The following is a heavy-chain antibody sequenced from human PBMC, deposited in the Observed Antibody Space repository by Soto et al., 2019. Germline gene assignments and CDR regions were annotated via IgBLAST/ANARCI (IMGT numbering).Heavy chain of an antibody. CDR3: ATSFDNACSPGVKYYCYVEV. CDR1: GGTFSSYT. J-gene: IGHJ6*03. D-gene: IGHD3-16*02. CDR2: IIPILNIS. V-gene: IGHV1-69*02. Sequence: QVQLVQSGAEVKKPGSSVKVSCKASGGTFSSYTINWVRQAPGQGLEWMGRIIPILNISNFAQRFQGRVTITADKLMTAAYMDLSSLRSEDTAVYSCATSFDNACSPGVKYYCYVEVWGNGTTVTVSS.